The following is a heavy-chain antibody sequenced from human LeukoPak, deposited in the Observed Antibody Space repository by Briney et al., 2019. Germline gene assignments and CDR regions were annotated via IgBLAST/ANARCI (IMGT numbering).Heavy chain of an antibody. CDR3: AKDWGNLSIVVVPAAPHDY. CDR2: ISYDGSNK. V-gene: IGHV3-30*18. D-gene: IGHD2-2*01. CDR1: GFTFSSYG. Sequence: GRSLRLSCAASGFTFSSYGMHWVRLAPGKGLEWVAVISYDGSNKYYADSVKCRFTISRDNSKNTLYLQMNSLRAEDTAVYYCAKDWGNLSIVVVPAAPHDYWGQGTLVTVSS. J-gene: IGHJ4*02.